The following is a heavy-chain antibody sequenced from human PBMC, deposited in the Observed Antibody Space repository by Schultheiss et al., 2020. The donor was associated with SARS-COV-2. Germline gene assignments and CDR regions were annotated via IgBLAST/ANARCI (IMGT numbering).Heavy chain of an antibody. Sequence: SETLSLTCAVSGGSISSGGYSWSWIRQPPGKGLEWIGYIYYSGSTYYNPSLKSRVTISVDTSKNQFSLKLSSVTAADTAVYYCARRRGGLWFRADGMDVWGQGTTVTVSS. J-gene: IGHJ6*02. CDR1: GGSISSGGYS. D-gene: IGHD3-10*01. CDR3: ARRRGGLWFRADGMDV. V-gene: IGHV4-30-2*03. CDR2: IYYSGST.